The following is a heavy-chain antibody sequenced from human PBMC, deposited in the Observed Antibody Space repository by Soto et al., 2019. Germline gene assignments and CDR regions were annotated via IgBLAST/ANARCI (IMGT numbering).Heavy chain of an antibody. CDR3: ATGLASDCPGGTQDY. Sequence: EVQLLESGGGLAQPGGSLRLSCAASAFTFSSYAMSWVRQAPGKWLEWVAAVCGSGDSTYYADSVNGRFTISRDNSKNTLYLQMNSLIAEDTAVYYCATGLASDCPGGTQDYWGQGTLVTVSS. D-gene: IGHD2-21*02. CDR2: VCGSGDST. J-gene: IGHJ4*02. CDR1: AFTFSSYA. V-gene: IGHV3-23*01.